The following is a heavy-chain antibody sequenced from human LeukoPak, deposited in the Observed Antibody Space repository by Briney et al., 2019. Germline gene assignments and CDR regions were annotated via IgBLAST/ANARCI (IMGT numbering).Heavy chain of an antibody. V-gene: IGHV3-53*01. D-gene: IGHD4-17*01. CDR1: GFTVSRNY. CDR2: IYSGGST. CDR3: ARGVSGYGDHWVY. J-gene: IGHJ4*02. Sequence: GGSLRLSCAASGFTVSRNYMSWVRQAPGKGLEWVSVIYSGGSTYYADSVEGRFTVSRDNSKNTLYLQMNSLRVEDTAVYYCARGVSGYGDHWVYWGQGTLVTVSS.